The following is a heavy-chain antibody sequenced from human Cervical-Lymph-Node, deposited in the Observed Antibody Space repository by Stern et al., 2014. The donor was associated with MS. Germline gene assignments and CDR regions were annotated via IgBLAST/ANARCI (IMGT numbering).Heavy chain of an antibody. CDR1: GYTFTSFY. Sequence: VQLLESGAEVRKPGASVKVSCKASGYTFTSFYMHWVRQAPGQGLEWMGIINPSGGSTAYSQKFQGRVTVTRDTSTSTVYMELSSLRSEDTAVYYCARAGLGELSLYYFEYWGQGTLVTVSS. D-gene: IGHD3-16*02. J-gene: IGHJ4*02. V-gene: IGHV1-46*01. CDR2: INPSGGST. CDR3: ARAGLGELSLYYFEY.